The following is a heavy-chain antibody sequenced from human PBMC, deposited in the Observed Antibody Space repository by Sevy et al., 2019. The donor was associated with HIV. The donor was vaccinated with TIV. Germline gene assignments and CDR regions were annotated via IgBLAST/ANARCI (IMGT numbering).Heavy chain of an antibody. V-gene: IGHV1-18*04. CDR1: GYTFTSYG. Sequence: ASVKVSCKASGYTFTSYGISWVRPAPGQGREWMGWISAYNGNTNYAQKLHGRVTMNTDTSTSTAYMELRSLRSDDTAVYYCARDSGGGDHASSGYYYRYYFVFDPWGQGTLVTVSS. CDR3: ARDSGGGDHASSGYYYRYYFVFDP. D-gene: IGHD3-22*01. CDR2: ISAYNGNT. J-gene: IGHJ5*02.